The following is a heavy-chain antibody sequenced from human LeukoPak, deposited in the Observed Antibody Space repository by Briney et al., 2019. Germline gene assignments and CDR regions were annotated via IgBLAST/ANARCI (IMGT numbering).Heavy chain of an antibody. CDR1: RFTFSRYV. Sequence: PVWSLRLSCAASRFTFSRYVMLWVRPAPPTWLEWVAIIGYDGSNKYYADSVKGRFTISRDNSKKTLYLQMNSLRAEDTAVYYCASGPAGTHFDYWGQGTLVAVSS. CDR2: IGYDGSNK. V-gene: IGHV3-33*01. CDR3: ASGPAGTHFDY. D-gene: IGHD6-13*01. J-gene: IGHJ4*02.